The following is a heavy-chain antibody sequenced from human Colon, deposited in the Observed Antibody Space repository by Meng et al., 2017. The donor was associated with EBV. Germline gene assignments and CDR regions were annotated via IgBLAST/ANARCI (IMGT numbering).Heavy chain of an antibody. D-gene: IGHD5-18*01. J-gene: IGHJ2*01. CDR1: GASISSGDYY. Sequence: GQLQDPGPVLVKPSQTLSLPGAGSGASISSGDYYWSWIRQPPGKGLELIGHIYYSGSTSYNPSLKSQVTISVYTSNNQFSLKLSSVTAADTAVYYCARVGWRQWSFDLWGRGTLVTVSS. CDR3: ARVGWRQWSFDL. CDR2: IYYSGST. V-gene: IGHV4-30-4*01.